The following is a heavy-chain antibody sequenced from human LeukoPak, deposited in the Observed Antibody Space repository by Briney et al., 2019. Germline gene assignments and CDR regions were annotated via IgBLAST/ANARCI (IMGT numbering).Heavy chain of an antibody. CDR1: GYTLTELS. CDR2: FDPEDGET. J-gene: IGHJ4*02. Sequence: ASVKVSCKVSGYTLTELSMHWVRQAPGKGLEWTGGFDPEDGETIYAQKFQGRVTMTEDTSTDTAYMELSSLRSEDTAVYYCATGRIAVAGTTYWGQGTLVTVSS. V-gene: IGHV1-24*01. CDR3: ATGRIAVAGTTY. D-gene: IGHD6-19*01.